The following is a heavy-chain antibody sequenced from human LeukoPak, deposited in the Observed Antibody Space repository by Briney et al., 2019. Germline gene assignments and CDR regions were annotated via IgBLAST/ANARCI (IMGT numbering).Heavy chain of an antibody. D-gene: IGHD6-13*01. CDR3: ARDVGSSSWYFDY. V-gene: IGHV1-46*01. CDR2: INPSGGST. J-gene: IGHJ4*02. Sequence: ASVKVSCKASGYTLTSYYMYWVRQAPGQGLEWMGMINPSGGSTTYAQKFQRRVTMTRDTSTSTVYMELSSLRSEDTAVYYCARDVGSSSWYFDYWGQGTLVTVSS. CDR1: GYTLTSYY.